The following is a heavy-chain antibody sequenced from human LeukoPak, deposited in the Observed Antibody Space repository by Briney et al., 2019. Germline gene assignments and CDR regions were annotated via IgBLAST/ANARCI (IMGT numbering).Heavy chain of an antibody. CDR2: ISDNGGNT. CDR3: AKGGVASTPEPNYFDY. Sequence: GGSLRLSCEASTFNFGLYVMTWARQAPGKGLEWVSTISDNGGNTYYADSVKGRFAISRDNSKNTLYLQMNSLRAEDTAVYYCAKGGVASTPEPNYFDYWGQGTLVTVSS. V-gene: IGHV3-23*01. J-gene: IGHJ4*02. D-gene: IGHD2-15*01. CDR1: TFNFGLYV.